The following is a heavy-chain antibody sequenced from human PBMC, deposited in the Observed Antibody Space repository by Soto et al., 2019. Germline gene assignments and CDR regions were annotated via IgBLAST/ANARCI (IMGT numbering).Heavy chain of an antibody. CDR1: GFTFSSYA. CDR2: IIPIFGTA. V-gene: IGHV1-69*06. CDR3: ARGGDSSGYPRGVFDY. D-gene: IGHD3-22*01. Sequence: VQLVESGGGLVKPGGSLRLSCAASGFTFSSYAISWVRQAPGQGLEWMGGIIPIFGTANYAQKFQGRVTITADKSTSTAYMELSSLRSEDTAVYYCARGGDSSGYPRGVFDYWGQGTLVTVSS. J-gene: IGHJ4*02.